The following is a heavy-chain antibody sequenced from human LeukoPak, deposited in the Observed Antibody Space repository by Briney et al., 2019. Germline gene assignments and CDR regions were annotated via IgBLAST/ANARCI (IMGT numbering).Heavy chain of an antibody. V-gene: IGHV4-59*01. CDR3: ASGVGSSGYPFDY. J-gene: IGHJ4*02. D-gene: IGHD3-22*01. Sequence: SETLSLTCSVSDDSITMYYWTWIRQPPGKGLEWIGYIYYSGSTNYNPSLKSRVTISVDTSKKQFSLKLSSVTAADTAVYYCASGVGSSGYPFDYWGQGTLVTVSS. CDR1: DDSITMYY. CDR2: IYYSGST.